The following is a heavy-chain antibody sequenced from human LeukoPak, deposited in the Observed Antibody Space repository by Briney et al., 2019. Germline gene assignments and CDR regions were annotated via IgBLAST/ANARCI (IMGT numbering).Heavy chain of an antibody. J-gene: IGHJ2*01. Sequence: PGGSLRLSCAASGFTFSTYTMSWVRQAPGEGLEWVSAMSGSDDYIYYADSVKGRFTISRDNSKNTLYLQLNSLRAGDPAVYYCAKEVLDYEIPYWYFDLWGRGTLVTVSS. CDR2: MSGSDDYI. V-gene: IGHV3-23*01. D-gene: IGHD4-17*01. CDR3: AKEVLDYEIPYWYFDL. CDR1: GFTFSTYT.